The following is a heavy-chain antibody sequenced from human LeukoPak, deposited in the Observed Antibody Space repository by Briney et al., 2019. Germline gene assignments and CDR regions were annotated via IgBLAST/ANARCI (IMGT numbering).Heavy chain of an antibody. D-gene: IGHD6-13*01. V-gene: IGHV4-59*11. J-gene: IGHJ4*02. CDR3: ARYSSWYYFDY. CDR1: GASISSQY. CDR2: IYYSGST. Sequence: SETLSLTCSVSGASISSQYWTWIRQPPGKGLEWIGYIYYSGSTDYSPSLKSRVTVSVDTSKNQFSLNLSSVTAADTAVYYCARYSSWYYFDYWGQGALVTASS.